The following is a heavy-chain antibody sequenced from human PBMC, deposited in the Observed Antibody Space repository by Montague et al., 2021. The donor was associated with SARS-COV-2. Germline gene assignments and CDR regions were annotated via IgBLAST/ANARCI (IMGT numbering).Heavy chain of an antibody. D-gene: IGHD6-19*01. Sequence: CAISGDSVSSNSAAWNWIRQSPSRGLVWLGRTYYRSKWFHDYAISVKSRIIINPDTSKNQFSLRLNSVTPEDTAVYYCANFAVSGTTADYWGQGILVTVSS. V-gene: IGHV6-1*01. CDR1: GDSVSSNSAA. J-gene: IGHJ4*02. CDR2: TYYRSKWFH. CDR3: ANFAVSGTTADY.